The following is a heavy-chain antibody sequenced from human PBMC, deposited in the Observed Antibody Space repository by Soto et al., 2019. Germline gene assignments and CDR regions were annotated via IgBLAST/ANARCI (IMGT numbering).Heavy chain of an antibody. CDR3: AKSSWFLEWSRYDY. D-gene: IGHD3-3*01. J-gene: IGHJ4*02. V-gene: IGHV3-23*01. CDR2: ISGSGGST. CDR1: GFTFSSYA. Sequence: GGSLRLSCAASGFTFSSYAMSWVRQAPGKGLEWVSAISGSGGSTYYADSVKGRFTISRXXXXXXXXXXXXXXXAEDXXXXXCAKSSWFLEWSRYDYWGQGTLVTVSS.